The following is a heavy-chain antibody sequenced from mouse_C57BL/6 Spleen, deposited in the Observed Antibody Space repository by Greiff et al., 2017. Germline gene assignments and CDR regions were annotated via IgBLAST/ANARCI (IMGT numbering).Heavy chain of an antibody. V-gene: IGHV1-64*01. CDR2: IHPNSGST. J-gene: IGHJ3*01. CDR1: GYTFTSYW. D-gene: IGHD1-1*01. Sequence: VQLQQPGAELVKPGASVKLSCKASGYTFTSYWMHWVKQRPGQGLEWIGMIHPNSGSTNYNEKFKSKATLTVDKSSSTAYMQLSSLTSEDSAVYYCARDLVATPAYWGQGTLVTVSA. CDR3: ARDLVATPAY.